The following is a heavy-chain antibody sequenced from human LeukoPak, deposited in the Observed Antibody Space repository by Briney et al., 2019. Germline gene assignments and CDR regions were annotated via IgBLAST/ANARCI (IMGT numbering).Heavy chain of an antibody. CDR3: ARVGYYGSGSYYNPLRNYYYVDV. CDR2: ISAYNGNT. J-gene: IGHJ6*03. CDR1: GYTFTSYG. Sequence: ASVKVSCKASGYTFTSYGISWVRQAPGQGLEWMGWISAYNGNTNYAQKLQGRVTMTTDTSTSTAYMELRSLRSDDTAVNYCARVGYYGSGSYYNPLRNYYYVDVWGKGTTVTVSS. V-gene: IGHV1-18*01. D-gene: IGHD3-10*01.